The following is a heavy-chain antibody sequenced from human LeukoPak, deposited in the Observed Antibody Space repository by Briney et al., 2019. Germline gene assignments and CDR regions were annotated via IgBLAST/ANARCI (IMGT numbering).Heavy chain of an antibody. CDR1: GFTFSSYG. V-gene: IGHV3-30*18. J-gene: IGHJ4*02. Sequence: PGRSLRLSCAASGFTFSSYGMHWVRQAPGKGLEWVAVISYDGSNKYYADSVKGRSTISRDNSKNTLYLQMNSLRAEDTAVYYCAKGGRWQQLVQGSFDYWGQGTLVTVSS. D-gene: IGHD6-13*01. CDR3: AKGGRWQQLVQGSFDY. CDR2: ISYDGSNK.